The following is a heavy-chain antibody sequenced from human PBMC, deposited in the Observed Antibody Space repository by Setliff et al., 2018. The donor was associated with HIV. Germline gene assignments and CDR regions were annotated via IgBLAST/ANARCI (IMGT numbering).Heavy chain of an antibody. CDR2: MSASGSA. Sequence: SETLSLTCTVSGPPIDVGSFFWTWIRQSAGRGLEWIGHMSASGSAKYNPTLQSRVTLSVDPSNNQFSLNLTSVTAADAAVYYCARRRSGSSYRFFNYWGLGSLVTVSS. D-gene: IGHD3-16*02. V-gene: IGHV4-61*09. CDR1: GPPIDVGSFF. CDR3: ARRRSGSSYRFFNY. J-gene: IGHJ4*02.